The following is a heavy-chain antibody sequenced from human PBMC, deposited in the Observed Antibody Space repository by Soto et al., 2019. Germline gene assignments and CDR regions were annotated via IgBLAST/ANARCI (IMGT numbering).Heavy chain of an antibody. V-gene: IGHV3-30*18. CDR2: ISYDGSLE. D-gene: IGHD1-26*01. J-gene: IGHJ3*02. CDR1: GLTFSRYG. CDR3: AKDQEWDHDPFDI. Sequence: QVQLVESGGGVVQPGRSLRLSCGASGLTFSRYGMHWVRQAPGKGLEWVALISYDGSLEYYSDSVKGRFTISRDNSKNTLYLQMNSLRAEDTAMYYCAKDQEWDHDPFDIWGQETMVTVSS.